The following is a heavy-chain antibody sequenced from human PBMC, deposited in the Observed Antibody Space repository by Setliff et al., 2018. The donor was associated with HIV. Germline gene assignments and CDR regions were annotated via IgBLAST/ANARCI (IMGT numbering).Heavy chain of an antibody. CDR2: INHSGST. Sequence: SETLSLTCAVYGGSFSGYYWSWIRQPPGKGLEWIGEINHSGSTNYNPSLKSRVTISVDTSKNQFSLNLSSVTAADTAVYYCARHCGYSPGQICYYYLDIWGKGTTVTVSS. D-gene: IGHD5-18*01. CDR3: ARHCGYSPGQICYYYLDI. J-gene: IGHJ6*03. V-gene: IGHV4-34*01. CDR1: GGSFSGYY.